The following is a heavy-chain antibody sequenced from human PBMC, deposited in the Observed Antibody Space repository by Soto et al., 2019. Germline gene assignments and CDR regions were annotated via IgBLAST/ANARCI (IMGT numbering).Heavy chain of an antibody. V-gene: IGHV3-21*01. Sequence: GYLRLSCAASGFTFSSYSMNWVRQAPGKGLEWVSSISSSSSYIYYADSVKGRFTISRDNAKNSLYLQMNSLRAEDTAVYYCARDHSSGGYYYYGMDVWGQGTTVTVSS. CDR1: GFTFSSYS. D-gene: IGHD3-22*01. CDR3: ARDHSSGGYYYYGMDV. J-gene: IGHJ6*02. CDR2: ISSSSSYI.